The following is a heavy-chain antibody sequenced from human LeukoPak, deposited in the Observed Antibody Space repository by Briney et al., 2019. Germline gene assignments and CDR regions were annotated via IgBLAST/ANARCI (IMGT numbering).Heavy chain of an antibody. D-gene: IGHD6-13*01. J-gene: IGHJ6*03. CDR1: SGSISTSNCY. CDR2: IFYSGST. V-gene: IGHV4-39*07. CDR3: AREVWGAAAGTYYYYMDV. Sequence: PSETLSLTCTVSSGSISTSNCYWGWVRQPPGKALEWIGNIFYSGSTYYSPSLKSRVTMSVDTSKNQFSLKLSSVTAADTAVYYCAREVWGAAAGTYYYYMDVWGKGTTVTISS.